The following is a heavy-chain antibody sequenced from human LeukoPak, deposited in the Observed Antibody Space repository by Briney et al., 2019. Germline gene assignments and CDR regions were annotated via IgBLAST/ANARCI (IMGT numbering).Heavy chain of an antibody. Sequence: ASVKVSCKASGYTFTGYYMHWVRQAPGQGLEWMGWINPNSGGTNYAQKFQGRVTMIRDTSISTAYMELSRLRSDDTAVYYCAREGSSGWYYFDYWGQGTLATVSS. D-gene: IGHD6-19*01. V-gene: IGHV1-2*02. CDR3: AREGSSGWYYFDY. CDR2: INPNSGGT. CDR1: GYTFTGYY. J-gene: IGHJ4*02.